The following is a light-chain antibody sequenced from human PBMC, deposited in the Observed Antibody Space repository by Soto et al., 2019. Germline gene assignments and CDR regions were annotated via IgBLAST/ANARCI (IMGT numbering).Light chain of an antibody. CDR1: QSVSSN. Sequence: EIVMTQSPATLSVSPGERATLSCRASQSVSSNLVWYQQKPGQAPSVLIYGASTRATGVPARFSGSGSGTEFTLTINSLQPDDFATYYCQQYSSFKTFGQGTRVEI. CDR3: QQYSSFKT. V-gene: IGKV3-15*01. CDR2: GAS. J-gene: IGKJ1*01.